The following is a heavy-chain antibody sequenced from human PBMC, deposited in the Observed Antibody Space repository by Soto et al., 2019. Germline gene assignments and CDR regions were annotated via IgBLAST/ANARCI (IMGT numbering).Heavy chain of an antibody. CDR2: SRNKADSYTT. J-gene: IGHJ4*02. CDR3: TSLPRGNSSPFDF. CDR1: GFSFSDHY. Sequence: EVQLVESGGGLVQPGGSLRLSCAASGFSFSDHYMDWVRQAPGKGLEWVGRSRNKADSYTTEYAASVKGRFTISRDDSKHSLYLQINSLKTEDTAVYYCTSLPRGNSSPFDFWGQGTLVTVSS. V-gene: IGHV3-72*01. D-gene: IGHD1-26*01.